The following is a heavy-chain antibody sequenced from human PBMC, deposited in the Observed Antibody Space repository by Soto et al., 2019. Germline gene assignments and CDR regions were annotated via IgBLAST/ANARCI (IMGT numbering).Heavy chain of an antibody. CDR2: IWYDGSNK. D-gene: IGHD3-9*01. V-gene: IGHV3-33*01. CDR3: ARERGYLSYYDIGGFDP. J-gene: IGHJ5*02. CDR1: GFTFSSYG. Sequence: GGSLRLSCAASGFTFSSYGMHWVRQAPGKGLEWVAVIWYDGSNKYYADSVKGRFTISRDNSKNTLYLQMNSLRAEDTAVYYCARERGYLSYYDIGGFDPWGQGTLVTVSS.